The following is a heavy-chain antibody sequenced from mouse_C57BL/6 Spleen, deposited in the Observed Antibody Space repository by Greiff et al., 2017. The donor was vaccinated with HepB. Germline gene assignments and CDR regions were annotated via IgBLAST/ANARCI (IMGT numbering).Heavy chain of an antibody. J-gene: IGHJ3*01. Sequence: EVQLQESGPGMVKPSQSLSLTCTVTGYSITSGYDWHWIRHFPGNKLEWMGYISYSGSTNYNPSLKSRISITHDTSKNHFFLKLNSVTTEDTATYYCARGVLRRIAYWGQGTLVTVSA. D-gene: IGHD2-4*01. V-gene: IGHV3-1*01. CDR3: ARGVLRRIAY. CDR2: ISYSGST. CDR1: GYSITSGYD.